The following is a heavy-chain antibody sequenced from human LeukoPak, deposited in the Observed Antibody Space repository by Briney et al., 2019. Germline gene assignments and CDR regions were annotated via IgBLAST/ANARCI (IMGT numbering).Heavy chain of an antibody. CDR1: GYTFTGYY. CDR2: INPNSGGT. J-gene: IGHJ5*02. V-gene: IGHV1-2*02. CDR3: ARYYDSSGYPDP. D-gene: IGHD3-22*01. Sequence: ASVKVSCKASGYTFTGYYMHWGRQAPGQGLEWMGWINPNSGGTNYAQKFQGRVTMTRDTSISTAYMELSRLRSDDTAVYYCARYYDSSGYPDPWGQGTLVTVSS.